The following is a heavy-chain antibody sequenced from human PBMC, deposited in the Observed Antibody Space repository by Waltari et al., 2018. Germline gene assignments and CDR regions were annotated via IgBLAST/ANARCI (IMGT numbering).Heavy chain of an antibody. J-gene: IGHJ5*02. V-gene: IGHV3-23*04. Sequence: EVQLVESGGGLVQPGGSLRLSCAASGFTFSSYAMSWVRQAPGKGLEWVSAISGSGGSTYYADSVKGRFTISRDNSKNTLYLQMNSLRAEDTAVYYCALEEGMIVVVMEVNWFDPWGQGTLVTVSS. CDR2: ISGSGGST. CDR3: ALEEGMIVVVMEVNWFDP. D-gene: IGHD3-22*01. CDR1: GFTFSSYA.